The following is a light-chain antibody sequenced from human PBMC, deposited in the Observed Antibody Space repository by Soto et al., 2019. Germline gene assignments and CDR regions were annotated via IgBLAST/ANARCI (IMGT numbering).Light chain of an antibody. J-gene: IGKJ5*01. Sequence: EIVLTQSPDTLSLSPGEGATLSCRASQSVTSNYLAWYQRKPGQAPRLLIYGAFSRATGIPDRFSGSGSGTDFTLTISRLEPEDFVVYYCQQYGSSSITFGQGTRLEIK. V-gene: IGKV3-20*01. CDR1: QSVTSNY. CDR3: QQYGSSSIT. CDR2: GAF.